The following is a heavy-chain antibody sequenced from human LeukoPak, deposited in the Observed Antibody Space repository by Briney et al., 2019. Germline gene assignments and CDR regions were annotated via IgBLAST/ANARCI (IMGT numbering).Heavy chain of an antibody. CDR2: INIGGTNT. Sequence: GGSLRLSCAASGFTFNDYYMSWIRQAPGKGLEWLSYINIGGTNTHYADSVKGRFAISRDNAKKSLYLEMNNLRAEDTAVYYCATDGAGFDTWGQGVLVTVSS. CDR1: GFTFNDYY. V-gene: IGHV3-11*01. CDR3: ATDGAGFDT. J-gene: IGHJ5*02.